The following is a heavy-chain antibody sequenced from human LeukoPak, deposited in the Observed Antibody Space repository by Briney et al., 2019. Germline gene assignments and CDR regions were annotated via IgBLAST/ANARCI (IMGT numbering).Heavy chain of an antibody. J-gene: IGHJ6*02. CDR1: GYTFTSYG. CDR3: AREQYYRHYYYYYGMDV. V-gene: IGHV1-18*01. Sequence: GASVKVSCKASGYTFTSYGISWVRQAPGQGLEWMGWISAYNGSTSYAQKFQGRVTMTRDTSTSTVYMELSSLRSEDTAVYYCAREQYYRHYYYYYGMDVWGQGTTVTVSS. D-gene: IGHD3-16*01. CDR2: ISAYNGST.